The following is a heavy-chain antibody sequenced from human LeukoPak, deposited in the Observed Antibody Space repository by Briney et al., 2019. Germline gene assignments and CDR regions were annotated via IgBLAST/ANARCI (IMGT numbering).Heavy chain of an antibody. D-gene: IGHD3-22*01. J-gene: IGHJ3*02. Sequence: QPGGSLRLSCAASGFTFSNFAMSWVRQAPGKGLEWVSAISGTCGNTFYTDSVTGRFTISRGNSKNTLYVQMNSLRAEDTAVYYCAKTGGYYDTSDLYRPDVFDIWGQGTVVTVSS. CDR1: GFTFSNFA. CDR3: AKTGGYYDTSDLYRPDVFDI. V-gene: IGHV3-23*01. CDR2: ISGTCGNT.